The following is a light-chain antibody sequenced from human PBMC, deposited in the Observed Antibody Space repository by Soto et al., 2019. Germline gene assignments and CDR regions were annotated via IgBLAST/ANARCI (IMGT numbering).Light chain of an antibody. CDR3: QQYISTPIT. V-gene: IGKV4-1*01. J-gene: IGKJ5*01. CDR1: QSLLYSSINRNY. Sequence: DIVMTQSPDSLAVSLGETATINCKSSQSLLYSSINRNYLVWYQHKPGQPPKLLIYWASTRELGVPDRFSGSGSGTDFTLTISRLQAEDVAVYYCQQYISTPITFGQGTRVEIK. CDR2: WAS.